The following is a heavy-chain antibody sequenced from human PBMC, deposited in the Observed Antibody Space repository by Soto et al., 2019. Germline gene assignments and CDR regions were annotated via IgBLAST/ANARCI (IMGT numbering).Heavy chain of an antibody. J-gene: IGHJ5*02. CDR2: IKSKSDGGTT. CDR1: GFAFSYAG. D-gene: IGHD2-15*01. V-gene: IGHV3-15*01. CDR3: TTDLWRIAVVVGSTGYFNP. Sequence: GGSLSLSCASSGFAFSYAGMILVRPAPGKGLDGVGRIKSKSDGGTTEYAAPVRGRFTISRDDSKNTLYLQMNSLKTEDTAVYYCTTDLWRIAVVVGSTGYFNPWGQGTPVTVSS.